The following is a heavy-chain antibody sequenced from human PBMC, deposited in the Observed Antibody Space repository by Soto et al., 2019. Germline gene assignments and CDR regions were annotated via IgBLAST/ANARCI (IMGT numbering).Heavy chain of an antibody. CDR2: ISWNSGSI. CDR1: GFNFDDYA. D-gene: IGHD2-8*02. Sequence: EVQLVESGGGFVQPGRSLRLSCAASGFNFDDYAMHWVRHLPGKGLEWVSGISWNSGSIGYAESVKGRFTVSRDNARKSVFLQMDSLRAEDTAFYHCTKDLCPRSVDDTGCRGFHIWGQGTMVTVSS. V-gene: IGHV3-9*01. CDR3: TKDLCPRSVDDTGCRGFHI. J-gene: IGHJ3*02.